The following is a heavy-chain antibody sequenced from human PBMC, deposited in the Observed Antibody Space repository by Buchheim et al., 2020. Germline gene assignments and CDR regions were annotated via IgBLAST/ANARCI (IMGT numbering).Heavy chain of an antibody. V-gene: IGHV3-30*18. CDR2: ISYDGSNK. Sequence: QVQLVESGGGVVQPGRSLRLSCAASGFTFSSYGMHWVRQAPGKGLEWVAVISYDGSNKYYADSVKGRFTISRDNSKNTLYLQMNSLRAEDTAVYYCAKGVDYYDSSGYLPDIDYWGQGTL. CDR1: GFTFSSYG. J-gene: IGHJ4*02. D-gene: IGHD3-22*01. CDR3: AKGVDYYDSSGYLPDIDY.